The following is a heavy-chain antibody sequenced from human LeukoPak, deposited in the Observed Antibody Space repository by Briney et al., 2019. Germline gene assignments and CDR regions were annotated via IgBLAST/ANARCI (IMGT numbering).Heavy chain of an antibody. CDR2: INHSGST. V-gene: IGHV4-34*01. CDR3: AGGLARGWFDP. J-gene: IGHJ5*02. CDR1: GGSFSGYY. Sequence: SETLSLTCAVYGGSFSGYYWSWIRQPPGKGLEWIGEINHSGSTNYNPSLKSRVTISVDTSKNQFSLKLSSVTAADTAVYYCAGGLARGWFDPWGQGTLVTVSS.